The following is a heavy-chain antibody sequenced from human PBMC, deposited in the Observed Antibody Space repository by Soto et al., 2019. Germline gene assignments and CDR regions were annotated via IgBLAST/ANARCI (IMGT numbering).Heavy chain of an antibody. CDR3: ARESEDLTSNFDY. CDR1: GFTFTRYS. V-gene: IGHV3-21*06. J-gene: IGHJ4*02. Sequence: GGSLRLSCAASGFTFTRYSMNWVRQAPGKGLEWVSSISSTTNYIYYGDSMKGRFTISRDNAKNSLYLEMNSLRAEDTSVYYCARESEDLTSNFDYWCQGTLVTFSS. CDR2: ISSTTNYI.